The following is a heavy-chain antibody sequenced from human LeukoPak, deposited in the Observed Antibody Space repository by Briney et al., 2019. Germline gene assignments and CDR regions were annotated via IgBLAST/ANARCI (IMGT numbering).Heavy chain of an antibody. CDR3: AKGDTVAGSFDY. D-gene: IGHD6-19*01. V-gene: IGHV3-9*01. J-gene: IGHJ4*02. CDR1: GFTFDDYA. CDR2: ISWNSGSI. Sequence: PGGSLRLSCAASGFTFDDYAMHWVRQAPGKGLEWVSGISWNSGSIGYADSVKGRFTISGDNAKNSLYLQMNSLRAEDTALYYCAKGDTVAGSFDYWGQGTLVTVSS.